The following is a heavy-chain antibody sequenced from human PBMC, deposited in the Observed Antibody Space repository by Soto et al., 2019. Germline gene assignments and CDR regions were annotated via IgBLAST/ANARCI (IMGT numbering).Heavy chain of an antibody. CDR2: ISYDGSNK. J-gene: IGHJ4*02. V-gene: IGHV3-30*18. CDR1: GFTFSSYG. Sequence: GGSLRLSCAASGFTFSSYGMHWVRQAPGKGLEWVAVISYDGSNKYYADSVKGRFTISRDNSKNTLYLQMNSLRAEDTAVYYCAKAQRRWLQLAAFDYWGQGTLVTVSS. D-gene: IGHD5-12*01. CDR3: AKAQRRWLQLAAFDY.